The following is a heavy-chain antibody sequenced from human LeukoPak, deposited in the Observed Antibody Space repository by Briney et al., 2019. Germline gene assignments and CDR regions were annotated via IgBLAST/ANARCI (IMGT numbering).Heavy chain of an antibody. CDR3: ARTSPYSSSWHYYFDY. CDR2: IYHSGST. J-gene: IGHJ4*02. Sequence: SETLSLTCTVSGYFISSGYYWGWIRQPPGKGLEWIGSIYHSGSTYYNPSLKSRVTISVDTSKNQFSLKLSSVTAADTAVYYCARTSPYSSSWHYYFDYWGQGTLVTVSS. CDR1: GYFISSGYY. D-gene: IGHD6-13*01. V-gene: IGHV4-38-2*02.